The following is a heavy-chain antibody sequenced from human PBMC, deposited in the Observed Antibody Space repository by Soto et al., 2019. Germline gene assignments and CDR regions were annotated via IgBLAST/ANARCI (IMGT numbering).Heavy chain of an antibody. D-gene: IGHD2-2*01. CDR2: IHYSGST. CDR1: GGSISSYY. Sequence: TSETLSLTCTVSGGSISSYYWSWIRQPPGKGLEWIGYIHYSGSTNYNPSLKSRVSMSVDTSKNQFSLKLNSVTAADTAVYYCARGSGYCGSTSCYIFDPWGQGTLVTVSS. J-gene: IGHJ5*02. CDR3: ARGSGYCGSTSCYIFDP. V-gene: IGHV4-59*01.